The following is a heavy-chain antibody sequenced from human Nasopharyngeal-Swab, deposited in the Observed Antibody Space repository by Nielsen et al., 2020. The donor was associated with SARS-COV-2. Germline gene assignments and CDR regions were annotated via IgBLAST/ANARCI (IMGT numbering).Heavy chain of an antibody. V-gene: IGHV4-34*01. CDR2: INHSGST. J-gene: IGHJ6*02. Sequence: LRLSCAVYGGSFNGYYWSWIRQSPGKGLECIGEINHSGSTNYNPSLKSRVTISVDTSKNQFSLKLSSVTAADTAVYYCARGRYLGIYYYGMDVWGQGTTVTVSS. D-gene: IGHD3-16*01. CDR3: ARGRYLGIYYYGMDV. CDR1: GGSFNGYY.